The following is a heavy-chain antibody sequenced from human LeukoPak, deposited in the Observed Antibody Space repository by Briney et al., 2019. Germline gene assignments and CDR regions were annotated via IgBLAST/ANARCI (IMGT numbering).Heavy chain of an antibody. CDR2: IYPGDSDT. Sequence: GESLKISCRGSGYTFTSYWIAWVRQMPGKGLEWMGIIYPGDSDTRYSPSFQGQVTISADKSISTAYLQWSSLKASDTAMYYCARLQYESGRSGSHYNWFDPWGQGTLVTVSS. V-gene: IGHV5-51*01. J-gene: IGHJ5*02. CDR1: GYTFTSYW. CDR3: ARLQYESGRSGSHYNWFDP. D-gene: IGHD3-3*01.